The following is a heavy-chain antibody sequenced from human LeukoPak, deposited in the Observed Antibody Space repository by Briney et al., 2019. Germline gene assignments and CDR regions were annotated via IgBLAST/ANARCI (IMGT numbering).Heavy chain of an antibody. CDR1: GYTFTSYG. V-gene: IGHV1-18*01. CDR3: AKTTVTSEEYFYYYMDV. Sequence: ASVKVSCKTSGYTFTSYGLSWVRQAPGQGLEWMGWIITYNGNTYYSQKLQGGVTMTTDTSTSTAYMELRSLRSDDTAVYYCAKTTVTSEEYFYYYMDVWGKGTTVTVSS. J-gene: IGHJ6*03. D-gene: IGHD4-17*01. CDR2: IITYNGNT.